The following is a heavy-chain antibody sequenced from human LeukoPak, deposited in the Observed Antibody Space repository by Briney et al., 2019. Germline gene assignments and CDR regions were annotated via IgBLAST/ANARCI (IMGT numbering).Heavy chain of an antibody. V-gene: IGHV1-69*05. CDR2: IIPIFGTA. D-gene: IGHD2-2*01. Sequence: SVKVSCKASGGTFSSYAISCVRQAPGQGLEWMGGIIPIFGTANYAQKFQGRVTITTDESTSTAYMELSSLRSEDTAVYYCARYLTAGGPRLNYYMDVWGKGTTVTVSS. CDR3: ARYLTAGGPRLNYYMDV. CDR1: GGTFSSYA. J-gene: IGHJ6*03.